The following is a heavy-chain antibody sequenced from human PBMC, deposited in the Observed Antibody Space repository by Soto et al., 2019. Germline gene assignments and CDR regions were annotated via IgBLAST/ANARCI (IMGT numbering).Heavy chain of an antibody. Sequence: VQLQQWGAGLLKPSETLSLTCAVYGGSFSGYYWSWIRQPPGKGLEWVSAISGSGGSTYYADSVKGRFTISRDNSKNTLYLQMNSLRAEDTAVYYCAKDISSIAALDYYYYGMDVWGQGTTVTVSS. D-gene: IGHD6-6*01. V-gene: IGHV3-23*01. CDR1: GGSFSGYY. CDR2: ISGSGGST. J-gene: IGHJ6*02. CDR3: AKDISSIAALDYYYYGMDV.